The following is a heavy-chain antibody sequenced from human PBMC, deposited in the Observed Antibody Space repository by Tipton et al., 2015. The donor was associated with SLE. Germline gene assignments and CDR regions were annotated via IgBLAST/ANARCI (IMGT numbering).Heavy chain of an antibody. CDR1: GGSISSYY. CDR3: ARDWGDSSGYYYYMGV. D-gene: IGHD3-22*01. V-gene: IGHV4-4*08. CDR2: IYYSVST. J-gene: IGHJ6*03. Sequence: TLSLTCTVSGGSISSYYWSWIRQPLGKGLVWIGYIYYSVSTNYNPSLMSRVTISVDPSKNQFSLKLSSVTAADTSVYYCARDWGDSSGYYYYMGVWGKGTTVTVSS.